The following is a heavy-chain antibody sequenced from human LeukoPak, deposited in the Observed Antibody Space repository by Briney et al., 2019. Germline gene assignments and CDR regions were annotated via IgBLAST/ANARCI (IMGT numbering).Heavy chain of an antibody. CDR1: GDSVSNYSAA. Sequence: SRTLSLTCVISGDSVSNYSAAWEWIRQSPSRGLEWLGRTYYRSKWYTDYALSVKSRITVSPDTSKNQFSLQLNSVTPEDTAVYYCARSLRGTYLGALDYWGQGTLVT. CDR2: TYYRSKWYT. D-gene: IGHD7-27*01. V-gene: IGHV6-1*01. J-gene: IGHJ4*02. CDR3: ARSLRGTYLGALDY.